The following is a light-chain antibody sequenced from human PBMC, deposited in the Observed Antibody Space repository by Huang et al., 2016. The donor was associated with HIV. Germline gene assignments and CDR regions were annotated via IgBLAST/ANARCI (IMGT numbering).Light chain of an antibody. CDR2: GAS. V-gene: IGKV3-15*01. CDR1: QSISNN. Sequence: EILLTQSPATLSVSPGERVTLSCSASQSISNNLAWYQQKPGQAPRLLIYGASTRATAIPARFSGSASGTEFTLTISSLQSEDFAVYYCQQYHNWPPYTFGQGTKLEI. J-gene: IGKJ2*01. CDR3: QQYHNWPPYT.